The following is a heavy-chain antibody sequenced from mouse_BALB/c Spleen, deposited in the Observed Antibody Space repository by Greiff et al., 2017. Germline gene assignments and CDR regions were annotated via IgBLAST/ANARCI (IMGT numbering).Heavy chain of an antibody. J-gene: IGHJ4*01. Sequence: VKLQESGAELARPGASVKLSCKASGYTFTSYWMQWVKQRPGQGLEWIGAIYPGDGDTRYTQKFKGKATLTADKSSSTAYMQLSSLASEDSAVYYCARETTVVARGAMDYWGQGTSVTVSS. CDR3: ARETTVVARGAMDY. CDR1: GYTFTSYW. CDR2: IYPGDGDT. V-gene: IGHV1-87*01. D-gene: IGHD1-1*01.